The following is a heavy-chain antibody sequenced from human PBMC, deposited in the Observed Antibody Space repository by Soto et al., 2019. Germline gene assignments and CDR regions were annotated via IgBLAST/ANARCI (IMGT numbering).Heavy chain of an antibody. CDR2: IIPIFGTA. J-gene: IGHJ6*02. CDR1: GGTFSSYA. Sequence: QIQLVQSGAEVKKPGSSVKVSCKASGGTFSSYAISWVRQAPGQGLEWMGGIIPIFGTANYAQKFQGRVTITADESTSTAYMELSSLRSEDTAMYYCAKRDGYNWYYGMDVWGQGTTVTVSS. D-gene: IGHD1-1*01. V-gene: IGHV1-69*12. CDR3: AKRDGYNWYYGMDV.